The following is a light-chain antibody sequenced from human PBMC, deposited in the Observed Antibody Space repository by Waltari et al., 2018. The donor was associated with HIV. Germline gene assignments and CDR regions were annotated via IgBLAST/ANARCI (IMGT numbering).Light chain of an antibody. Sequence: QSVLTQPPSASGTPGQRVTISCSGSSSKLGSTYLSWYPQLPRTAPKLLIYRNNQRPSGVPDRFSGSKSGTSASLAISGVRSEDEADYYCAAWDDSLLYVFGTGTKVTVL. CDR3: AAWDDSLLYV. V-gene: IGLV1-47*01. J-gene: IGLJ1*01. CDR1: SSKLGSTY. CDR2: RNN.